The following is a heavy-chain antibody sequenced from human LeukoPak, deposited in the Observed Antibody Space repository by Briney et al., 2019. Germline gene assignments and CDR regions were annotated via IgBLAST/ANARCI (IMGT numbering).Heavy chain of an antibody. CDR3: AKAPVTSCRGAYCYPFDY. CDR2: ISSTDAGT. J-gene: IGHJ4*02. Sequence: GGSLRLSCAASGFTVSSSYMNWVRQAPGKGLEWVSAISSTDAGTYHADSVRGRFTISRDSSKNTLYLQMNSLRAEDAAVYYCAKAPVTSCRGAYCYPFDYWGQGTLVTVSS. CDR1: GFTVSSSY. V-gene: IGHV3-23*01. D-gene: IGHD2-21*01.